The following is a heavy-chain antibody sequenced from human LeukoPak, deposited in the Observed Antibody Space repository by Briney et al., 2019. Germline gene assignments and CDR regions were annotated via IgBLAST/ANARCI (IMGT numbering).Heavy chain of an antibody. CDR3: PRGRGGATIY. J-gene: IGHJ4*02. D-gene: IGHD1-26*01. Sequence: PSETLSLTCAVYGGSFSGYYWSWIRQPPGKGLEWIGEINHSGSTNYNPSLKSRVTISVDTSKNQFSLKLSSVTAADTAVYYCPRGRGGATIYWGQGTLVTVSS. CDR1: GGSFSGYY. V-gene: IGHV4-34*01. CDR2: INHSGST.